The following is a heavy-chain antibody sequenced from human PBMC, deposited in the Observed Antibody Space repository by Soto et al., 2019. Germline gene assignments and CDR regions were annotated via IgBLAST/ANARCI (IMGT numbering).Heavy chain of an antibody. CDR3: ARVSRSFFGVVTNDYYYMDV. D-gene: IGHD3-3*01. J-gene: IGHJ6*03. CDR1: GFTVSSNY. Sequence: GGSLRLSCAASGFTVSSNYMSWVRQAPGKGLEWVSVIYSGGSTYYADSVKGRFTISRHNSKNTLYLQMNSLRAEDTAVYYCARVSRSFFGVVTNDYYYMDVWGKGTTVTVSS. V-gene: IGHV3-53*04. CDR2: IYSGGST.